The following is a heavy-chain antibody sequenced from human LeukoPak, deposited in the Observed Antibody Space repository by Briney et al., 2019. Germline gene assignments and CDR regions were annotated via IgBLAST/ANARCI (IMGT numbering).Heavy chain of an antibody. Sequence: SVKVSCKVSGYTLTDLSIYWVRQAPGQGLEWMGGIIPVLGIANYAQKFQGRVTITADESTSTAYMELSSLISEDTAVYYCAAPQSRISSYYYVMDVWGQGTTVTVSS. CDR3: AAPQSRISSYYYVMDV. CDR2: IIPVLGIA. J-gene: IGHJ6*02. CDR1: GYTLTDLS. D-gene: IGHD2-15*01. V-gene: IGHV1-69*10.